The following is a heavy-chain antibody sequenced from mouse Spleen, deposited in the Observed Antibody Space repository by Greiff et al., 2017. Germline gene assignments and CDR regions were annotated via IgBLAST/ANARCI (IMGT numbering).Heavy chain of an antibody. CDR1: GFSFTSYG. V-gene: IGHV2-6*01. D-gene: IGHD2-14*01. CDR2: IWGGGST. Sequence: QVQLQQSGPGLVAPSHSLSITCTVSGFSFTSYGVDWVRQSPGKGLEWLGVIWGGGSTNYNSALKSRLSISKDNSKSQVFLKMNSLQTDDTAMYYCASEGVLYAMDYWGQGTSVTVSS. CDR3: ASEGVLYAMDY. J-gene: IGHJ4*01.